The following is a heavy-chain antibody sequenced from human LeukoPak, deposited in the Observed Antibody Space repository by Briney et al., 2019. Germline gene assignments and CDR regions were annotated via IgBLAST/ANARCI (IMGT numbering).Heavy chain of an antibody. CDR2: IYYSGST. J-gene: IGHJ3*01. Sequence: SETLSLTCTVSGGSISNNSYYWGWIRQPPGKGLEWIGSIYYSGSTYYNPSLKSRVTISRDTSKNQFSLKVSSVTAADTAVYYCARAMMVVVHDAFDVWGHGTMVTVSS. V-gene: IGHV4-39*01. CDR3: ARAMMVVVHDAFDV. D-gene: IGHD3-22*01. CDR1: GGSISNNSYY.